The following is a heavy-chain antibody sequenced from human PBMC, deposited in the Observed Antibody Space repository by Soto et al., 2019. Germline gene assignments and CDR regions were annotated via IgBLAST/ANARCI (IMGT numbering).Heavy chain of an antibody. Sequence: LRLSCVGSGFIFSSFTMTWVRQAPGMGLQYLASISKSSSLIYYADSVRGRFIISRDNSKDSVFLQMYSLRAEDTAMYYCVRGDDRVDWGQGTLVTVSS. J-gene: IGHJ4*02. CDR1: GFIFSSFT. CDR3: VRGDDRVD. D-gene: IGHD1-1*01. V-gene: IGHV3-21*01. CDR2: ISKSSSLI.